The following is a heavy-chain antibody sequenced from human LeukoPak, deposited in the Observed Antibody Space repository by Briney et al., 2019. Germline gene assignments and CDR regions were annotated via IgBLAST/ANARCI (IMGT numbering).Heavy chain of an antibody. J-gene: IGHJ4*02. CDR1: GFTFNTKG. CDR2: ISYDGSNK. D-gene: IGHD3-16*01. V-gene: IGHV3-30*03. CDR3: ALGVY. Sequence: PGRSLRLSCAASGFTFNTKGMHWVRQAPGKGLEWVAVISYDGSNKYYADSVKGRFTISRDNSKNTLYLQMNSLRAEDTAVYYCALGVYWGQGTLVTVSS.